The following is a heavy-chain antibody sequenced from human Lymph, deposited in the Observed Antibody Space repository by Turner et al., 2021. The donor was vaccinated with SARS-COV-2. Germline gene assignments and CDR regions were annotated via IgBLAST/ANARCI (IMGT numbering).Heavy chain of an antibody. V-gene: IGHV3-23*01. Sequence: EVQLLESGVGLVQPGGFLRLSRPASGFTFSSYGMSWVRQAPGEGLEWVSAISGSGGSTYYADSVKGRFTISRDNSNNTLYLQMNSLRAEDTAVYYCAKGVAGGWLQPNSFDYWGQGTLVTVSS. CDR1: GFTFSSYG. D-gene: IGHD5-12*01. CDR3: AKGVAGGWLQPNSFDY. J-gene: IGHJ4*02. CDR2: ISGSGGST.